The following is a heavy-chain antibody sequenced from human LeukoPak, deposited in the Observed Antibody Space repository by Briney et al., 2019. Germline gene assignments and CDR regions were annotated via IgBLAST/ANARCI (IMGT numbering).Heavy chain of an antibody. CDR3: ASYYDILTGYYIGQSLPLDY. V-gene: IGHV3-21*01. Sequence: GGSLRLSCAASGFTFSSYSMNWVRQAPGKGLEWVSSISSSSSYIYYADSVKGRFTISRDNAKNSLYLQMNSLRAEDTAVYYCASYYDILTGYYIGQSLPLDYWGQGTLVTVSS. D-gene: IGHD3-9*01. J-gene: IGHJ4*02. CDR2: ISSSSSYI. CDR1: GFTFSSYS.